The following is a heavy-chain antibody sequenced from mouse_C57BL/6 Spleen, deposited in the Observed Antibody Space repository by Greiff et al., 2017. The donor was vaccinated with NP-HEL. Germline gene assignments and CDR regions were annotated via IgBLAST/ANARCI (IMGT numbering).Heavy chain of an antibody. CDR2: ISSGSSTI. Sequence: EVQRVESGGGLVKPGGSLKLSCAASGFTFSDYGMHWVRQAPEKGLEWVAYISSGSSTIYYADTVKGRFTISRDNAKNTLVLQMTSLRSEDTAMYYCARGGNWAYYFDYWGQGTTLTVSS. J-gene: IGHJ2*01. V-gene: IGHV5-17*01. CDR3: ARGGNWAYYFDY. D-gene: IGHD4-1*01. CDR1: GFTFSDYG.